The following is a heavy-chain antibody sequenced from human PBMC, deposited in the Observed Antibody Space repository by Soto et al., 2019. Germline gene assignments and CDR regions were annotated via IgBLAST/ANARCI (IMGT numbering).Heavy chain of an antibody. CDR3: ASLVVVTAILDY. J-gene: IGHJ4*02. D-gene: IGHD2-21*02. CDR1: GGSISSGGYS. Sequence: QLQLQESGSGLVKPSQTLSLTCAVSGGSISSGGYSWSWIRQPPGKGLEWIGYIYHSGSTHYNPSLKSRVTISVDRSKNQFSLKLSSVTAADTAVYYCASLVVVTAILDYWGQGTLVTVSS. CDR2: IYHSGST. V-gene: IGHV4-30-2*01.